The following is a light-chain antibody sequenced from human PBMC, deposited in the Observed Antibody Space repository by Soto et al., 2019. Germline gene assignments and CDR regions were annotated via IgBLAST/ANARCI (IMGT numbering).Light chain of an antibody. CDR3: AAWDDSLHGVA. CDR2: KNN. Sequence: QSVLTQPPSASGTPGQSVTLSCSGSTSNIGSNAVNWYQQLPGTAPKLLIYKNNQRPSGVPDRFSGSKFGTSASLAISGLQSEDEADYHCAAWDDSLHGVAVGGGTKLNVL. V-gene: IGLV1-44*01. CDR1: TSNIGSNA. J-gene: IGLJ2*01.